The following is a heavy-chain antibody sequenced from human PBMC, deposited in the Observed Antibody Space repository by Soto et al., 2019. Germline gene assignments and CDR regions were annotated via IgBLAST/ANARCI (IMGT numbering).Heavy chain of an antibody. Sequence: GGSLRLSCAASGFTFSSYAMHWVRQAPGKGLEWVAVISYDGSNKYYADSVKGRFTISRDNSKNTLYLQMNSLRAEDTAVYYCARDRTGSSSGIIDYWGQGTLVTVSS. CDR3: ARDRTGSSSGIIDY. CDR1: GFTFSSYA. J-gene: IGHJ4*02. CDR2: ISYDGSNK. V-gene: IGHV3-30-3*01. D-gene: IGHD6-13*01.